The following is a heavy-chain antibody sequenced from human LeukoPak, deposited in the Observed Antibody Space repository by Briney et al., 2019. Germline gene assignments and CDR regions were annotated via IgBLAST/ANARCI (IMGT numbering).Heavy chain of an antibody. CDR2: ISSSSYI. J-gene: IGHJ4*02. CDR1: GFPFHNFS. V-gene: IGHV3-21*01. Sequence: PGGSLELFFAASGFPFHNFSKNRVPPAPGQGPERVSSISSSSYIYYADSVKGRFTISRDNAKNSLYLQMNSLRAEDTAVYYCASLTDIEAGAVRYWGQGTLVTVSS. CDR3: ASLTDIEAGAVRY. D-gene: IGHD1-26*01.